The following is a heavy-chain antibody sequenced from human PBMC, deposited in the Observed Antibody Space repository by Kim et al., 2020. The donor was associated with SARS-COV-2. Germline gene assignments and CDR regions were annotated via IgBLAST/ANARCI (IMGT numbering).Heavy chain of an antibody. CDR1: GFTFSSYS. V-gene: IGHV3-48*02. CDR3: ARGLQYYDMLTGYRPGWFDP. J-gene: IGHJ5*02. CDR2: ISSSSSTI. Sequence: GGSLRLSCAASGFTFSSYSMNWVRQAPGKGLEWVSYISSSSSTIYYADTVKGRFTISRDNAKNSLYLQMNSLRDEDTAVYYCARGLQYYDMLTGYRPGWFDPWGPGTLVTVSS. D-gene: IGHD3-9*01.